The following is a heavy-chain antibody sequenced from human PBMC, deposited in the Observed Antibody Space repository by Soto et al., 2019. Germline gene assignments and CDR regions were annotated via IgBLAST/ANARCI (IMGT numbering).Heavy chain of an antibody. CDR3: AKDMGTLTGTFDY. CDR1: GFTFDDYA. D-gene: IGHD1-7*01. Sequence: EVQLVESGGGLVQPGRSLRLSCAASGFTFDDYAMHWVRQAPGKGLEWVSGISWNSGSIGYADSVKGRFTISRDNAKNSLELQMNSLRAEDTALYYCAKDMGTLTGTFDYWGQGTLGTGSS. CDR2: ISWNSGSI. V-gene: IGHV3-9*01. J-gene: IGHJ4*02.